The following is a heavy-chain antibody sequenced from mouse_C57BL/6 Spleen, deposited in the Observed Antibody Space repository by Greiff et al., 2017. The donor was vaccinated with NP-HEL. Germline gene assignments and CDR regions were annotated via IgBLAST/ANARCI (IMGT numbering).Heavy chain of an antibody. CDR3: ANYDGYFSYAMDY. J-gene: IGHJ4*01. D-gene: IGHD2-3*01. Sequence: VQLQQSGPELVKPGASVKISCKASGYAFSSSWMNWVKQRPGKGLEWIGRIYPGDGDTNYNGKFKGKATLTADKSSSTAYMQLSSLTSEDSAVYFCANYDGYFSYAMDYWGQGTSVTVSS. V-gene: IGHV1-82*01. CDR1: GYAFSSSW. CDR2: IYPGDGDT.